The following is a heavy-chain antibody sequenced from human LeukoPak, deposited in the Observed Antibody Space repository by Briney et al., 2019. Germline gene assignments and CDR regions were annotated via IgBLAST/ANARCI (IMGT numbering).Heavy chain of an antibody. D-gene: IGHD3-10*01. J-gene: IGHJ4*02. CDR1: GGSFSGYY. CDR3: ARQGSYGSGDYFDY. Sequence: SETLSLTCAVYGGSFSGYYWSWIRQPPGKGLEWIGEINHSGSTNYNPSLKSRVTISVDTSKNQFSLKLSSVTAADTAVYYCARQGSYGSGDYFDYWGQGTLVTVSS. V-gene: IGHV4-34*01. CDR2: INHSGST.